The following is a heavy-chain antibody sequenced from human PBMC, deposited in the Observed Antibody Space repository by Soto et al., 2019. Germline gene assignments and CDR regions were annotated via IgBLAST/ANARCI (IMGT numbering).Heavy chain of an antibody. CDR3: AHSRGAPGHFDY. J-gene: IGHJ4*02. V-gene: IGHV2-5*02. CDR1: GFSLNTNGVG. Sequence: QITLKESGPTLVKPTQTLTLTCIFSGFSLNTNGVGVGWIRQPPGKALEWLALIYWDDDKRYSPSLNNRLTITKDTSKNQVVLTMTNMDPVDTATYYCAHSRGAPGHFDYWGQGTLVTVSS. CDR2: IYWDDDK.